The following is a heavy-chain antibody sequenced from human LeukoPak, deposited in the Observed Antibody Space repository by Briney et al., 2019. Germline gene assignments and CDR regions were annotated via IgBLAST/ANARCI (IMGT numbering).Heavy chain of an antibody. V-gene: IGHV4-34*01. J-gene: IGHJ4*02. D-gene: IGHD5-18*01. Sequence: PSETLSLTCAVYGGSFSGYYWSWIRQPPGKGLEWIGEINHSGSTNYNPSLKSRVTISVDTSKNQFSLKLSSVTAADTAVYYCARDLWDTAVGYWGQGTLVTVSP. CDR3: ARDLWDTAVGY. CDR2: INHSGST. CDR1: GGSFSGYY.